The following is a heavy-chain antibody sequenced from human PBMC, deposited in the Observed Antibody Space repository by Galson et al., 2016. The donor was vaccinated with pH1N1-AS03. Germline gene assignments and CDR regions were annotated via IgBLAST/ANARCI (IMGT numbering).Heavy chain of an antibody. V-gene: IGHV3-23*01. D-gene: IGHD2/OR15-2a*01. J-gene: IGHJ5*02. CDR1: GFTFSGYA. Sequence: SLRLSCAASGFTFSGYAMNWVRQAPGKGLEWVSGVSTNGRRTFHADSVKGRFTISRDNSKNTLYLQMNSLRVEDAAVYYCAKGGIYNREGLGGPWGQGTLVAVSS. CDR3: AKGGIYNREGLGGP. CDR2: VSTNGRRT.